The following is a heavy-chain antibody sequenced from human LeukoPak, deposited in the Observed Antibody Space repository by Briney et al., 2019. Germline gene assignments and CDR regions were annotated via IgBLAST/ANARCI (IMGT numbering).Heavy chain of an antibody. CDR2: IIPIFGTA. Sequence: ASVKVSCKASGYTYTSYYMHWVRQAPGQGLEWMGGIIPIFGTANYAQKFQGRVTITADESTSTAYMELSSLRSEDTAVYYCARDGYSSSWYEGSGWFDPWGQGTLVTVSS. D-gene: IGHD6-13*01. V-gene: IGHV1-69*13. J-gene: IGHJ5*02. CDR1: GYTYTSYY. CDR3: ARDGYSSSWYEGSGWFDP.